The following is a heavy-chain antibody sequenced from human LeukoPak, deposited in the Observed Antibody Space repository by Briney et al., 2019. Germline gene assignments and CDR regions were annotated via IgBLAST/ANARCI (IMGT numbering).Heavy chain of an antibody. CDR3: ATASIAARRPDY. CDR1: GFTFSDYQ. CDR2: ISSSGTTT. J-gene: IGHJ4*02. V-gene: IGHV3-11*04. D-gene: IGHD6-6*01. Sequence: GGSLRLSCAASGFTFSDYQMTWIRQAPGKGLDWISYISSSGTTTYYADSVKGRFTISRDNAKNSLYLQMNSLRAEDTAVYYCATASIAARRPDYWGQGTLVTVSS.